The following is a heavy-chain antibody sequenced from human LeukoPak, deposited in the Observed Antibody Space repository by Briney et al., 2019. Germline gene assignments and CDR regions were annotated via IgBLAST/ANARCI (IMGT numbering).Heavy chain of an antibody. CDR1: GFTFTGYW. Sequence: GGSLRLSCAASGFTFTGYWMHWVRHAPGKGLVWVSRINSDGSSANCADSVKGRFTISRDNAKNTLYLQMNSLRAEDTAVYYCARGREGYNYRYSDYWGQGTLVTVPS. D-gene: IGHD5-24*01. CDR3: ARGREGYNYRYSDY. V-gene: IGHV3-74*01. J-gene: IGHJ4*02. CDR2: INSDGSSA.